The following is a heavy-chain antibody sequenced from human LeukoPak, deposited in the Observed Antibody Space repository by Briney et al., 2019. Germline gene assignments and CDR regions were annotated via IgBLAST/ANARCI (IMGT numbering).Heavy chain of an antibody. CDR1: RGTFSSYA. CDR3: ARARARGDYIYYGMDV. V-gene: IGHV1-69*04. Sequence: TVKVSCKASRGTFSSYAISWVRQAPGQGLEWMGRIIPILGIANYAQKFQGRVTITADKSTSTAYMELSSLRSEDTAVYYCARARARGDYIYYGMDVWGQGTTVTVSS. CDR2: IIPILGIA. J-gene: IGHJ6*02.